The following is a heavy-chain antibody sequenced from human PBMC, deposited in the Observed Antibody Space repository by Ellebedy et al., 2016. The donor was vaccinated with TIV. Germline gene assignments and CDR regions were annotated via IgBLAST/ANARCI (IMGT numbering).Heavy chain of an antibody. D-gene: IGHD7-27*01. Sequence: GESLKISXAGSGFTFHTHWVIWVRQAPGKGLEWVASINPDGSDKNYVESVRGRFTISRDNAKNSLYLQMSRLRDEDAAVYYCATDLNWETHWGQGSLVTVSS. CDR3: ATDLNWETH. V-gene: IGHV3-7*01. J-gene: IGHJ4*02. CDR2: INPDGSDK. CDR1: GFTFHTHW.